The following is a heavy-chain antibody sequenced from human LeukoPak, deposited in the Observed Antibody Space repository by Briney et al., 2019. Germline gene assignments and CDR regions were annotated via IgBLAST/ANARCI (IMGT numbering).Heavy chain of an antibody. V-gene: IGHV4-34*01. CDR3: ARLIVATIPPSYYYYMDV. Sequence: ASETLSLTCAVYGGSFSCYYWSWVRQPPGKWLEWIGEINHSGSTNYNPSLKSRVTISVDTSKNQFSLKLSSVTAADTAVYYCARLIVATIPPSYYYYMDVWGKGTTVTISS. J-gene: IGHJ6*03. D-gene: IGHD5-12*01. CDR2: INHSGST. CDR1: GGSFSCYY.